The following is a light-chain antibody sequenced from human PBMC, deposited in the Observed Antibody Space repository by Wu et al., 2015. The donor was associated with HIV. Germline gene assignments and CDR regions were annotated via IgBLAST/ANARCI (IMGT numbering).Light chain of an antibody. Sequence: EIVMTQSPATLSVSPGETVTLSCWASQSVSSSLAWYQQKPGQPLRLLMYGASNRVTGMPARFSGSGSGTDFTLTISSLQSEDFAVYYCLQYNVWPRTFGQGTKVEIK. CDR3: LQYNVWPRT. CDR2: GAS. CDR1: QSVSSS. V-gene: IGKV3-15*01. J-gene: IGKJ1*01.